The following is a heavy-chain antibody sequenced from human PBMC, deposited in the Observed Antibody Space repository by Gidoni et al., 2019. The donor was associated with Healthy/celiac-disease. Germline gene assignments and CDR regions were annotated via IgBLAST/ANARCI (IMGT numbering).Heavy chain of an antibody. J-gene: IGHJ6*03. Sequence: EVQLVESGGGLVQPGGSLRLSCAAFGFTFSSAWMSWVRQAPGKGLEWVAKIKKDGSEKYYVDSVKGRFTISRDNAKNSLYLQMNSLRAEDTAVYYCAREGSSWDYYYYMDVWGKGTTVTVSS. D-gene: IGHD6-13*01. CDR2: IKKDGSEK. CDR3: AREGSSWDYYYYMDV. V-gene: IGHV3-7*03. CDR1: GFTFSSAW.